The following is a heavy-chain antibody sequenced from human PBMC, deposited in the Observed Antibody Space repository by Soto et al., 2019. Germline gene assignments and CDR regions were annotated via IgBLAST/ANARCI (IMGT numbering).Heavy chain of an antibody. Sequence: QVQLVESGGGVVQPGRSLRLSCAASGFTFSSYGMHWVHQAPGKGLEWVAVIWYDGSNKYYADSVKGRFTISRDNSKNTLYLQMNSLRAEDTAVYYCARDRSRRGGSGDFWSGTSFGYWGQGTLVTVSS. CDR2: IWYDGSNK. D-gene: IGHD3-3*01. J-gene: IGHJ4*02. CDR3: ARDRSRRGGSGDFWSGTSFGY. V-gene: IGHV3-33*01. CDR1: GFTFSSYG.